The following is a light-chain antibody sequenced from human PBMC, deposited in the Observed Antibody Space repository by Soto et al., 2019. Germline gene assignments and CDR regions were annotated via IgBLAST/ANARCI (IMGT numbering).Light chain of an antibody. CDR2: LGS. CDR3: MQALHAWT. J-gene: IGKJ1*01. V-gene: IGKV2-28*01. CDR1: QSLLHSNGYNY. Sequence: DIVMTQSPLSLPVTPGEAASISCRSSQSLLHSNGYNYLDWYLQKPGQSPQLLIYLGSHRASGVPDRFSGSVSGTDFTLKFSRVEAEDVGVYYCMQALHAWTFGQGTKVEIK.